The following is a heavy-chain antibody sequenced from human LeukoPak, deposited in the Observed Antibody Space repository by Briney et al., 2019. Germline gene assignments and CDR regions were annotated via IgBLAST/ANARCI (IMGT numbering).Heavy chain of an antibody. D-gene: IGHD2-15*01. CDR2: IYYSGST. CDR3: ARLAVANYYYGMDV. CDR1: GGSISSSSYY. J-gene: IGHJ6*02. V-gene: IGHV4-39*01. Sequence: SETLSLTCTVSGGSISSSSYYWGWIRQPPGKGLEWIGSIYYSGSTYYNPSLKSRVTISVDTSKNQFSLKLSSVTAADTAVYYCARLAVANYYYGMDVWGQGTTVTVSS.